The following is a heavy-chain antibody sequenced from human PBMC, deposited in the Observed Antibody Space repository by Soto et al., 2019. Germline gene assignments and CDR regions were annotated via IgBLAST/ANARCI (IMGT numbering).Heavy chain of an antibody. CDR3: AIIGSGSYYPYDAFDI. Sequence: SVKVSCKASGGTFSSYAISWVRQAPGQGLEWMGGIIPIFGTANYAQKFQGRVTITADESTSTAYMELSSLRSEDTAVYYCAIIGSGSYYPYDAFDIWGQGTMVTVSS. CDR1: GGTFSSYA. D-gene: IGHD3-10*01. V-gene: IGHV1-69*13. J-gene: IGHJ3*02. CDR2: IIPIFGTA.